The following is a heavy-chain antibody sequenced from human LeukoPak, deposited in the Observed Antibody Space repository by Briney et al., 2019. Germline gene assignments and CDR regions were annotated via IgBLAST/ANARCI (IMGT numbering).Heavy chain of an antibody. CDR3: ARALSVSFDY. CDR1: GFIFRSYE. J-gene: IGHJ4*02. Sequence: GGSLRLSCAACGFIFRSYEMNWVRQAAGRGRELVSYISSSGSIIYYADSVKGRFPISRDNAKNSLYLQMNRLRAEDTAVYYCARALSVSFDYWGQGTLVTVSS. CDR2: ISSSGSII. V-gene: IGHV3-48*03.